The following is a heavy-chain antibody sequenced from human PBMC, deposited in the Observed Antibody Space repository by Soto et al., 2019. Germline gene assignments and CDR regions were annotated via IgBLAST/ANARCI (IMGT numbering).Heavy chain of an antibody. V-gene: IGHV3-33*01. J-gene: IGHJ4*02. CDR1: GFTFSSYG. D-gene: IGHD2-21*02. CDR2: IWYDGSNK. Sequence: QVQLVESGGGVVQPGRSLRLSCAASGFTFSSYGMHWVRQAPGKGLEWVAVIWYDGSNKYYADSVKGRFTISRDNSENTLYLQMNSLRAEDTAVYYCARAPAYCGGDCYFPYYFDYWGQGTLVTVSS. CDR3: ARAPAYCGGDCYFPYYFDY.